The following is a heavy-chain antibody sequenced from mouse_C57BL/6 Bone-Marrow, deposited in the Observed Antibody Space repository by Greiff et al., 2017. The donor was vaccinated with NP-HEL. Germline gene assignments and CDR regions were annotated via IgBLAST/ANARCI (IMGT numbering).Heavy chain of an antibody. CDR3: ARSRLLRYPYWYFDV. CDR2: IDPSDSYT. D-gene: IGHD1-1*01. J-gene: IGHJ1*03. CDR1: GYTFTSYW. V-gene: IGHV1-59*01. Sequence: QVQLQQPGAELVRPGTSVKLSCKASGYTFTSYWMHWVKQRPGQGLEWIGVIDPSDSYTNYNQKFKGKATLTVDTSSSTAYMQLSSLTSEDSAVYYCARSRLLRYPYWYFDVWGTGTTVTVSS.